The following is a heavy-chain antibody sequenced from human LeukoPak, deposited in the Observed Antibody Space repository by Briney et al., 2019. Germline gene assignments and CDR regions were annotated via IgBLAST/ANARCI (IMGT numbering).Heavy chain of an antibody. D-gene: IGHD1-1*01. CDR1: GFTFRDAW. V-gene: IGHV3-15*01. CDR3: ASKRYNWNDGYDAFDI. CDR2: IRSKTDGGTT. J-gene: IGHJ3*02. Sequence: GGSLRLSCAASGFTFRDAWMTWVRQAPGKGLEWVGRIRSKTDGGTTDYAVSVQGRFTISRDNAKNSLYLQMNSLRAEDTAVYYCASKRYNWNDGYDAFDIWGQGTMATVSS.